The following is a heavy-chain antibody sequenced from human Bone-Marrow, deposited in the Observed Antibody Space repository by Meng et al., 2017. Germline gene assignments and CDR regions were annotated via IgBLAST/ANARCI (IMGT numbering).Heavy chain of an antibody. D-gene: IGHD5-18*01. Sequence: GGSLRLSCAASGFTFSDFYMSWIRQAPGMGPEWVSSISSGDNNIYYADTVRGRFTISRDNAKNSLYLQMNSLRAEDTAVYYCARGIHYFDNWGQGTLVTVSS. CDR2: ISSGDNNI. CDR3: ARGIHYFDN. V-gene: IGHV3-11*01. J-gene: IGHJ4*02. CDR1: GFTFSDFY.